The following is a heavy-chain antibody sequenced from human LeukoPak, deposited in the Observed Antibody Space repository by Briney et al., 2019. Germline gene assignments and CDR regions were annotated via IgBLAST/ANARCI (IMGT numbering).Heavy chain of an antibody. CDR1: GGSFSGYY. V-gene: IGHV4-59*12. J-gene: IGHJ3*02. CDR3: ATRGDYSDTSGNSYDALDI. CDR2: IYHSGST. Sequence: SETLSLTCAVYGGSFSGYYWSWIRQPPGKGLEWIGSIYHSGSTNYNPSLKSRVTISVDTSKNQFSLKLTSVTAADTAVYYCATRGDYSDTSGNSYDALDIWGQGTMVTVSS. D-gene: IGHD3-22*01.